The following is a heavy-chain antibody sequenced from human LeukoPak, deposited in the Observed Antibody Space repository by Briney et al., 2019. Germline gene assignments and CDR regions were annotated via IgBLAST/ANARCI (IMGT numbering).Heavy chain of an antibody. CDR3: AKLPEYYDSSGYIDY. D-gene: IGHD3-22*01. CDR1: GFTFSSYG. V-gene: IGHV3-23*01. CDR2: ISGSGGIT. J-gene: IGHJ4*02. Sequence: PGGSLRLSCAASGFTFSSYGMGWVRQAPGRGLGWVPAISGSGGITYYADSVRGRFTISRENSKNTLYLQMNSLRAEDTAVYYCAKLPEYYDSSGYIDYWGQGTLVTVSS.